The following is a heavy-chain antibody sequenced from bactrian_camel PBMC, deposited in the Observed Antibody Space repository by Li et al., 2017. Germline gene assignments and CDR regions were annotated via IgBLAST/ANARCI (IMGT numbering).Heavy chain of an antibody. Sequence: VQLVESGGGLVQPGRSLRLSCAASGFAFSTYYMTWVRQAPGKGLEWVSAINSGGDSAYYADSVKGRFTISRDNAKNMAYLQLNSLKSDDTALYNCATGGVRSGSWRLRSQGTQVTVS. CDR2: INSGGDSA. V-gene: IGHV3S40*01. CDR1: GFAFSTYY. J-gene: IGHJ4*01. D-gene: IGHD2*01.